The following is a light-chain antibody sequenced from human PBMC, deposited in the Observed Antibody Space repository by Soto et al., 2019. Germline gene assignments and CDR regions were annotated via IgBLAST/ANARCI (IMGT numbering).Light chain of an antibody. J-gene: IGLJ1*01. CDR2: DVS. CDR1: SSDVGGYNY. Sequence: QSVLTQPRSVSGSPGQSVTISCTGTSSDVGGYNYVSWYQQHPGKAPKLMIYDVSKRPSGVPDRFSGSKSGNTASLTISGLRAEDEADYYCCSYAGSYSYVFGTGTKLTV. CDR3: CSYAGSYSYV. V-gene: IGLV2-11*01.